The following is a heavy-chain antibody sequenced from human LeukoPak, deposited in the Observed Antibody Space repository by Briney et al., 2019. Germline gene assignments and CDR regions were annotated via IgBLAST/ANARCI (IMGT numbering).Heavy chain of an antibody. J-gene: IGHJ4*02. V-gene: IGHV3-43D*03. CDR1: GFTFDDYA. D-gene: IGHD3-22*01. CDR3: AKDKRPYDSSGLLDY. Sequence: PGGSLRLSCAASGFTFDDYAMHWVRQAPGKGLEWVSLISWDGGSTYYADSVKGRFTISRDNSKNSLYLQMNNLRAEDTALYYCAKDKRPYDSSGLLDYWGQGTLVTVSS. CDR2: ISWDGGST.